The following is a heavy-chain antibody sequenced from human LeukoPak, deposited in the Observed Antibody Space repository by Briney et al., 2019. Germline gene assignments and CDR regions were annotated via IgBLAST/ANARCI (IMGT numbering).Heavy chain of an antibody. Sequence: ASVKVSCKASGYTFTGYYMHWVRQAPGQGLEWMGWINPNSGGTNYAQRFQGRVTMTRDTSISTAYMELSSLTSDDTAVYYCVRVPQRVPHNWFDPWGQGTLVTVSS. J-gene: IGHJ5*02. V-gene: IGHV1-2*02. CDR2: INPNSGGT. D-gene: IGHD1-1*01. CDR1: GYTFTGYY. CDR3: VRVPQRVPHNWFDP.